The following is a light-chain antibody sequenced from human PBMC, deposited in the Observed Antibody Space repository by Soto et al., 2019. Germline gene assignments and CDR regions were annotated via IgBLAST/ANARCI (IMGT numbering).Light chain of an antibody. V-gene: IGLV2-23*01. CDR2: EGS. J-gene: IGLJ1*01. CDR3: CSYAGSSTYV. Sequence: QPVLTQPASVSGSPGQSITISCTGTRSDVGRYNIVSWYQQHPGKAPKLMIYEGSKRPSGVSNRFSGSKSGNTASLTISGLQAEDEADYYCCSYAGSSTYVFGTGTKLTVL. CDR1: RSDVGRYNI.